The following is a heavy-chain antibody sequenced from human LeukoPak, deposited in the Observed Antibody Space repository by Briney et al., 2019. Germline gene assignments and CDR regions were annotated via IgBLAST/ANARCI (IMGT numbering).Heavy chain of an antibody. CDR3: ARRYYYDSSGYENWFDP. CDR2: IYPGDSDT. D-gene: IGHD3-22*01. CDR1: AVTFNNYW. V-gene: IGHV5-51*01. Sequence: GESLKISCKGSAVTFNNYWIGWVRQLPGKGLEWMGIIYPGDSDTRYSPSFQGQVTISADKSISTAYLQWSSLKASDTAMYYCARRYYYDSSGYENWFDPWGQGTLVTVSS. J-gene: IGHJ5*02.